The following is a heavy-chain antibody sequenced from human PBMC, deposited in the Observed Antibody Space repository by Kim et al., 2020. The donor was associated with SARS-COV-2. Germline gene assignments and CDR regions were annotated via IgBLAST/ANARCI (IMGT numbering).Heavy chain of an antibody. Sequence: GGSLRLSCAASGFIFSSYWMHWVRQVRGKGLVWVSRITSDGSRTYYADSVKGRFTISRDNSENTLYLLMNSLRADDTAVYYCAGGPFYGSGSRFDYWGQGTLVTVSS. J-gene: IGHJ4*02. V-gene: IGHV3-74*01. CDR1: GFIFSSYW. CDR3: AGGPFYGSGSRFDY. CDR2: ITSDGSRT. D-gene: IGHD3-10*01.